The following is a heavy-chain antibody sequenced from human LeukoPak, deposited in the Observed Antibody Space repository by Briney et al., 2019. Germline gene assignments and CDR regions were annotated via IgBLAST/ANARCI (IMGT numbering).Heavy chain of an antibody. V-gene: IGHV4-59*01. CDR3: ARSSYSSSPFDFDY. CDR1: GGSISSYY. CDR2: IYYSGST. D-gene: IGHD6-6*01. Sequence: SETLSLTCTGSGGSISSYYWSWIRQPPGKGLEWIGYIYYSGSTNYNPSLKSRVTISVDTSKNQFSLKLSSVTAADTAVYYCARSSYSSSPFDFDYWGHGTLVTVSS. J-gene: IGHJ4*01.